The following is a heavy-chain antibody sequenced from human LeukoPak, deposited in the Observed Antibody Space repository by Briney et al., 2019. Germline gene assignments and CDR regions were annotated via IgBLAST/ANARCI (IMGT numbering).Heavy chain of an antibody. J-gene: IGHJ5*02. CDR3: ARAFLWFGELFSLENWFDP. Sequence: ASVKVSCKASGYTFTSYDINWVRQAPGQGLEWMGWMNPNSGNTGYAQKFQGRVTMTRNTSISTAYMELSSLRSEDTAVYYCARAFLWFGELFSLENWFDPWGQGTLVTVSS. CDR1: GYTFTSYD. V-gene: IGHV1-8*01. CDR2: MNPNSGNT. D-gene: IGHD3-10*01.